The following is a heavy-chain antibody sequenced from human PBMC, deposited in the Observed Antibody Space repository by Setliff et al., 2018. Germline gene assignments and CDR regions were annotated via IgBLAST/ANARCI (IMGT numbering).Heavy chain of an antibody. D-gene: IGHD3-10*01. J-gene: IGHJ4*02. CDR3: AREPPFGPLDY. CDR1: GGSISSSSYY. V-gene: IGHV4-39*02. Sequence: LPETLSLTCTVSGGSISSSSYYWGWIRQPPGKGLEWIGSIYYSGSTYYNPSLKSRVTISVDTSKNQFSLKLSSVTAADTAVYYCAREPPFGPLDYWGQGTLVTVSS. CDR2: IYYSGST.